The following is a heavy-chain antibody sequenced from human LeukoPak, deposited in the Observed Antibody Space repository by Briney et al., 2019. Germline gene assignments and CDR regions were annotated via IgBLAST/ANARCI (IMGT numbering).Heavy chain of an antibody. CDR1: GSTFSDYY. CDR2: ISNSGAHT. CDR3: GRPDY. J-gene: IGHJ4*02. Sequence: GGSLRLSCAASGSTFSDYYMNWIRQAPRKGLEWVSYISNSGAHTDYADSVKGRFTISRDNAKNSLHLEMNSLRAEDTAVYYCGRPDYWGQGTLVTVSS. V-gene: IGHV3-11*03.